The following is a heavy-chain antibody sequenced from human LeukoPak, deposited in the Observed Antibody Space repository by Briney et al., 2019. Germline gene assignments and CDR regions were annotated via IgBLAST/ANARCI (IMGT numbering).Heavy chain of an antibody. CDR2: IYYSGST. Sequence: SETLSLTCTVSGRSISSGGYYWSWIRQHPGKGLEWIGYIYYSGSTYYNPSLKSRVTISVDMSKNQFSLKLSSVTAGDTAVYYCAREADPNWFVPCGQGTLVTVSS. J-gene: IGHJ5*02. CDR3: AREADPNWFVP. CDR1: GRSISSGGYY. V-gene: IGHV4-31*03. D-gene: IGHD6-19*01.